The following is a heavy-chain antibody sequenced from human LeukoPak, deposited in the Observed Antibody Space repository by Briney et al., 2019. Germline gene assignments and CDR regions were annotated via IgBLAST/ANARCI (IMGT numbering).Heavy chain of an antibody. J-gene: IGHJ4*02. Sequence: PGGSLRLSCAASGFTFSSYWMSWVRQAPGKGLEWVANIKQDGSEKYYVDSVKGRFTISRDNAKNSLYLQMNSLRAEDTAVYYCARGIVVVPAAIPVGFDYWGQGTLVTVSS. V-gene: IGHV3-7*01. CDR1: GFTFSSYW. D-gene: IGHD2-2*02. CDR2: IKQDGSEK. CDR3: ARGIVVVPAAIPVGFDY.